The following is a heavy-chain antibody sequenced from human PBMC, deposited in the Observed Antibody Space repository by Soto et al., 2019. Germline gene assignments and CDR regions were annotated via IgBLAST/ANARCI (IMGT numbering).Heavy chain of an antibody. CDR3: ARDVYSSGWYRFVWFDP. CDR1: GGSISSYY. Sequence: QVQLQESGPGLVKPSETLSLTCTVSGGSISSYYWSWIRQPPGKGLEWIGYIYYSGSTNYNPSLKSRVTISVDTSKNQFSLKLSSVTAADTAVYYCARDVYSSGWYRFVWFDPWGQGTLVTVSS. D-gene: IGHD6-19*01. CDR2: IYYSGST. J-gene: IGHJ5*02. V-gene: IGHV4-59*01.